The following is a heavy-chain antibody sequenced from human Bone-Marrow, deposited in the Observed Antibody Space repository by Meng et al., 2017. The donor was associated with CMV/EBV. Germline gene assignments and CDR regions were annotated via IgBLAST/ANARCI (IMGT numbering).Heavy chain of an antibody. CDR3: ARHIAATPGWFDP. CDR2: INPNSGGT. J-gene: IGHJ5*02. V-gene: IGHV1-2*02. D-gene: IGHD6-13*01. CDR1: GYTFTGYY. Sequence: ASVKVSCKASGYTFTGYYMHWVRQAPGQGLEWMGWINPNSGGTNYAQKLQGRVTMTTDTSTSTAYMELRSLRSDDTAVYYCARHIAATPGWFDPWGQGTLVTFSS.